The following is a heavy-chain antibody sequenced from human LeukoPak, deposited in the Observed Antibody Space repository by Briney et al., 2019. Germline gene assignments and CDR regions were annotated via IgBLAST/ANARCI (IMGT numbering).Heavy chain of an antibody. CDR2: LNPNSGGT. D-gene: IGHD5-12*01. CDR3: ARGGERRGYSGYDYAWNYGMDV. J-gene: IGHJ6*02. V-gene: IGHV1-2*02. CDR1: GYTFTGYY. Sequence: ASVKVSCKASGYTFTGYYMHWVRQAPGQGLEWMGWLNPNSGGTNYAQKFQGRVTMTRDTSISTAYMELSRLRSDDTAVYYCARGGERRGYSGYDYAWNYGMDVWGQGTTVTVSS.